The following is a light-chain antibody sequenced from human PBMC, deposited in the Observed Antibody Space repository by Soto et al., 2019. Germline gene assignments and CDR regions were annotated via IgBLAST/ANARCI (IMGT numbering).Light chain of an antibody. CDR1: HSVSSSY. V-gene: IGKV3-20*01. J-gene: IGKJ1*01. CDR3: QQYGRSWWT. CDR2: GAS. Sequence: EIVLSQSPGTLSLSPGERATLSCRTSHSVSSSYLAWYQQKPGQAPRLLIYGASSRATGIPDRFSGSGSGTDFTLTTSRLEPEDFAVYYCQQYGRSWWTFGQGTKVEIK.